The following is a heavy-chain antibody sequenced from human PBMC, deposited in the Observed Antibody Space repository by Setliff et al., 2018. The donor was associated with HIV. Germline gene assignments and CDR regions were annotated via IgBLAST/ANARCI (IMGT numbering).Heavy chain of an antibody. Sequence: AASVKVSCKTSGYTFTDYFMHWVRQAPGQGLEWMGWIHPNSGGTVYAQKFQGRVTMTRDTSIGTAYMALSRLRSDDTAVYYCARQFSNSLDYWGQGALVTVSS. V-gene: IGHV1-2*02. J-gene: IGHJ4*02. CDR2: IHPNSGGT. D-gene: IGHD2-8*01. CDR3: ARQFSNSLDY. CDR1: GYTFTDYF.